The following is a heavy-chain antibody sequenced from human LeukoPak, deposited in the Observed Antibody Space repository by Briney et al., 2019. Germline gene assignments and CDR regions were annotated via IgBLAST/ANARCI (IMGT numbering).Heavy chain of an antibody. CDR3: ARDHHPFTA. CDR1: GFTFSNYW. CDR2: IKQDGSEK. Sequence: GGSLRLSCAASGFTFSNYWMHWVRQAPGKGLEWVANIKQDGSEKNYVDSVKGRFTISRDNAKNSLYLQMNSLRAEDTAVYYCARDHHPFTAWGQGTLVTVSS. D-gene: IGHD5-18*01. J-gene: IGHJ4*02. V-gene: IGHV3-7*04.